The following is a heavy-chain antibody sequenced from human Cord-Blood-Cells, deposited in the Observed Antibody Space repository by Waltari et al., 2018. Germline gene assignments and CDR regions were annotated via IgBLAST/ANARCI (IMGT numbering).Heavy chain of an antibody. Sequence: LVETGGGLIQPGGSLRLSCAASGFTVSSNYMSWVRQAPGKGLEWVSVIYSGGSTYYADSVKGRFTISRDNSKNTLYLQMNSLRAEDTAVYYCARAENDRVTGSNHWYFDLWGRGTLVTVSS. CDR3: ARAENDRVTGSNHWYFDL. V-gene: IGHV3-53*02. D-gene: IGHD1-1*01. CDR1: GFTVSSNY. CDR2: IYSGGST. J-gene: IGHJ2*01.